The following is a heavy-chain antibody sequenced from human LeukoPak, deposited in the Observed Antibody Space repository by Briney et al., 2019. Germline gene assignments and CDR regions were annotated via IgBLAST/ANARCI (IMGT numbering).Heavy chain of an antibody. J-gene: IGHJ4*02. Sequence: PGGSLRLSCAAAGFTFDDYFMGWVRQAPGKGLEWVSYITNSGYTMYYADSVRGRLTISKDNAKNSLYLHMSGLRAEDTAVYYCARSRARIAAAVYYFDYWGQGTPVTVSS. CDR1: GFTFDDYF. CDR2: ITNSGYTM. CDR3: ARSRARIAAAVYYFDY. V-gene: IGHV3-11*01. D-gene: IGHD6-13*01.